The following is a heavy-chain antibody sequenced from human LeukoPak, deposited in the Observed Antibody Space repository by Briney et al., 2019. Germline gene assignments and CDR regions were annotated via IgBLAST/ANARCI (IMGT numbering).Heavy chain of an antibody. CDR2: IYYSGST. D-gene: IGHD6-13*01. CDR1: GGSISPYY. Sequence: SETLSLTCTVSGGSISPYYWSWIRQPPGKGLEWIGYIYYSGSTNYNPSLKSRVTISVDTSKNQFSLKLSSVTAADTAVYYCARVMSKLGDAFDIWGQGTMVTVSS. J-gene: IGHJ3*02. V-gene: IGHV4-59*01. CDR3: ARVMSKLGDAFDI.